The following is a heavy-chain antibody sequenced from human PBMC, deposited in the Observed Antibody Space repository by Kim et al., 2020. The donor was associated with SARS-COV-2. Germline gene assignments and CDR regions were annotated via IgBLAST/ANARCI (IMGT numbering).Heavy chain of an antibody. J-gene: IGHJ4*02. D-gene: IGHD3-10*01. Sequence: GGSLRLSCAASGFTFSSYTMNWIRQAPGKGLEWVSSIDTGGTYIYYADSVKGRFTISRDNAENSLYLQMHSLRAEDTAVYYCARVGLDYGSGGYLMYWGQGTLVTVSS. CDR1: GFTFSSYT. CDR2: IDTGGTYI. CDR3: ARVGLDYGSGGYLMY. V-gene: IGHV3-21*01.